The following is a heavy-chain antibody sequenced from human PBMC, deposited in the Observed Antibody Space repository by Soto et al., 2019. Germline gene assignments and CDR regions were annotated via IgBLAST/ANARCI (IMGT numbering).Heavy chain of an antibody. CDR2: ISAYNGDT. Sequence: QVQLVQSGAEVKKPGASVKVSCKASGYTFTNYGINWVRRAPGQGLEWMGWISAYNGDTIYAQKLQGRVTMTTDTSTSTAYMELRSLRSDDTAIYYCARDRLPSQGQWLADFEYLGQGTLVTVSS. D-gene: IGHD6-19*01. J-gene: IGHJ4*02. V-gene: IGHV1-18*01. CDR3: ARDRLPSQGQWLADFEY. CDR1: GYTFTNYG.